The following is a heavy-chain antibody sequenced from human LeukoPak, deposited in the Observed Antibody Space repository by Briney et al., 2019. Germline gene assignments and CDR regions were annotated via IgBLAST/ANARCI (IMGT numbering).Heavy chain of an antibody. V-gene: IGHV3-30*03. J-gene: IGHJ4*02. CDR3: ATASSIAAPYYFDY. D-gene: IGHD6-6*01. CDR2: ISYDGSNK. CDR1: GFTFSSYG. Sequence: PGGSLRLSCAASGFTFSSYGMPWVRQAPGKGLEWVAVISYDGSNKYYADSVKGRFTISRDNSKNTLYLQMNSLRAEDTAVYYCATASSIAAPYYFDYWGQGTLVTVSS.